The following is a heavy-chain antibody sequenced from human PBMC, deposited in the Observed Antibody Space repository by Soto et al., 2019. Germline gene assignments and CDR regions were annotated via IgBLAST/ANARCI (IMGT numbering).Heavy chain of an antibody. Sequence: GGSLRLSCAASGFTFSSYSMNWVRQAPGKGLEWVSSISSSSSYIYYADSVKGRFTISRDNAKNSLYLQMNSLRAEDTAVYYCARDLTIFGVVIHFDYWGQGTLVTVSS. J-gene: IGHJ4*02. CDR2: ISSSSSYI. CDR3: ARDLTIFGVVIHFDY. D-gene: IGHD3-3*01. CDR1: GFTFSSYS. V-gene: IGHV3-21*01.